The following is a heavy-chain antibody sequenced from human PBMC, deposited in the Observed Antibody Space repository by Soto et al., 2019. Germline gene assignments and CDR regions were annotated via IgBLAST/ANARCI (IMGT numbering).Heavy chain of an antibody. CDR1: GFIFSDYG. CDR2: ISYDGSKK. CDR3: FGVPVAGRDQDY. J-gene: IGHJ4*02. Sequence: QVQLVESGGGVVQPGRSLRLSCAASGFIFSDYGMYWVRQAPGKGLEWVAIISYDGSKKYYVDSVKGRFTISRDNSKNTLFLQMNSLRAEDTAMYYCFGVPVAGRDQDYWGQGTLVTVSS. V-gene: IGHV3-30*03. D-gene: IGHD6-19*01.